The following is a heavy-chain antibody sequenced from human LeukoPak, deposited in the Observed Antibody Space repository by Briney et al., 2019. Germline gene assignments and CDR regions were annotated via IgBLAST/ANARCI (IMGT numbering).Heavy chain of an antibody. CDR2: IRRKAHSYAT. D-gene: IGHD3-10*01. CDR3: TREASSNYYYYMDV. CDR1: GFTFSAAA. Sequence: PGGSLRLSCAASGFTFSAAAMHWVRQAPGKGLEWVGRIRRKAHSYATAYGASVKGRFTISRDDSKNTAYLQMNSLKTEDTAVYYCTREASSNYYYYMDVWSKGTTVTVSS. V-gene: IGHV3-73*01. J-gene: IGHJ6*03.